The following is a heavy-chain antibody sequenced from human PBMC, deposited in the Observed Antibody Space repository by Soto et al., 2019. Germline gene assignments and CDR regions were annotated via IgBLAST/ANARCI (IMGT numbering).Heavy chain of an antibody. CDR1: GGSFSGYY. CDR3: ARGRTYEYDSSGYFDD. Sequence: SETLSLTCAVYGGSFSGYYWSWIRQPPGQGLEWSGEINHRGSTNYNPSLKSRVTISVDTSKNQFSLTLSSVPDADTAVYYCARGRTYEYDSSGYFDDWGQGTLVTVSS. V-gene: IGHV4-34*01. CDR2: INHRGST. J-gene: IGHJ4*02. D-gene: IGHD3-22*01.